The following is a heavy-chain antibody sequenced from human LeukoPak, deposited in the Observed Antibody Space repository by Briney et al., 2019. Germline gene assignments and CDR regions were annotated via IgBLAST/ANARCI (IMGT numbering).Heavy chain of an antibody. CDR2: IYYSWST. Sequence: PGGSLRLSCAASGFTFSNYGMSWVRQAPGKGLEWIGSIYYSWSTYYNPSLKSRVTISVATSKNQFSLKLNSVTAADTAVYYCARHPSLSYCSSGSCWFDPWGRGTLVTVSS. CDR3: ARHPSLSYCSSGSCWFDP. V-gene: IGHV4-39*01. D-gene: IGHD2-15*01. CDR1: GFTFSNYG. J-gene: IGHJ5*02.